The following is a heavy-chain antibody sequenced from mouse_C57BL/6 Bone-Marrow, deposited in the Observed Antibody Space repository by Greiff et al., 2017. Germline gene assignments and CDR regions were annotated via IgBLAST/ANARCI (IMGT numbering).Heavy chain of an antibody. D-gene: IGHD2-14*01. CDR3: ARDRSFYAMDY. Sequence: EVQGVESGGGLVKPGGSLKLSCAASGFTFSSYTMSWVRQTPEKRLEWVATISGGGGNTYYPDSVKGRFTISRDNAKNTLYLQMSSLRSEDTALYYCARDRSFYAMDYWGQGTSVTVSS. J-gene: IGHJ4*01. CDR1: GFTFSSYT. CDR2: ISGGGGNT. V-gene: IGHV5-9*01.